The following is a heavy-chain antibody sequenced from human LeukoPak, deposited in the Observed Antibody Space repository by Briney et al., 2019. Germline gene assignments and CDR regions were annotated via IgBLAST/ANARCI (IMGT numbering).Heavy chain of an antibody. V-gene: IGHV4-4*02. J-gene: IGHJ6*02. Sequence: SGTLSLTCAVSGGSISSSSWWSWVRQPPGKGLEWIGEIYHSGSTNYNPSLKSRVTISVDKSKNQFSLKLSSVTAADTAVYYCARALTDYYYYGMDVWGQGTTVTVSS. CDR3: ARALTDYYYYGMDV. CDR2: IYHSGST. CDR1: GGSISSSSW.